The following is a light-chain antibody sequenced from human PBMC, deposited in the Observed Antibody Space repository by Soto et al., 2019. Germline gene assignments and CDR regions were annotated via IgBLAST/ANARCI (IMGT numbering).Light chain of an antibody. J-gene: IGKJ1*01. CDR3: QQSYSTPQT. V-gene: IGKV1-39*01. CDR2: AAS. CDR1: QSISSY. Sequence: IQMTQSPSSLSASVGYRVSITCRSSQSISSYLNWYQQKPGKAPKLLIYAASSLQSGVPSRFSGSGSGTDFTLTISSLQHEDFATYYCQQSYSTPQTFGQGTKVDIK.